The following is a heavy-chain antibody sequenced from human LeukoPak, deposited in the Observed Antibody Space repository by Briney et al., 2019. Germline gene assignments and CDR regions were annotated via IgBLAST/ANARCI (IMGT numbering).Heavy chain of an antibody. CDR2: ISAYNGNT. CDR1: GYTFTTYG. Sequence: ASVKVSCKASGYTFTTYGFSWVRQAPGQGLEWMGWISAYNGNTNYAQKLQGRVTMTTDTSTSTAYMELRSLRSDDTAVYYCARVTTIFGGTDYWGQGTLVTVSS. D-gene: IGHD3-3*01. J-gene: IGHJ4*02. CDR3: ARVTTIFGGTDY. V-gene: IGHV1-18*01.